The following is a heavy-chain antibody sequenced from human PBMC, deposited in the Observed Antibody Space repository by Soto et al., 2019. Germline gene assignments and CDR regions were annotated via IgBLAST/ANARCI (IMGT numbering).Heavy chain of an antibody. CDR2: IRSKAYGGTT. Sequence: GGSLRLSCTASGFTFGDYAMSWVRQAPGKGLEWVGFIRSKAYGGTTEYAASVKGRFTISRDDSKSIAYLQMNSLKTEDTAVYYCTRDVEYSYGYSYYYGMDVWGQGTTVTVS. CDR3: TRDVEYSYGYSYYYGMDV. J-gene: IGHJ6*02. V-gene: IGHV3-49*04. D-gene: IGHD5-18*01. CDR1: GFTFGDYA.